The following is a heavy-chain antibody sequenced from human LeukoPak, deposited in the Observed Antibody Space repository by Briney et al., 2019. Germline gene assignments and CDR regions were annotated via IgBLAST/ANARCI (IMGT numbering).Heavy chain of an antibody. D-gene: IGHD3-10*01. J-gene: IGHJ4*02. CDR3: ARESGATKIGQLLNY. CDR1: GFTFRTSG. Sequence: PGGSLRLSCRASGFTFRTSGMHWVRQAPSKGLEWVGFKQHDETEICSADSVRGRFTFSRDNFKSTVYLQMNSLRVEDSAVYYCARESGATKIGQLLNYWGQGTLVSVSS. CDR2: KQHDETEI. V-gene: IGHV3-30*02.